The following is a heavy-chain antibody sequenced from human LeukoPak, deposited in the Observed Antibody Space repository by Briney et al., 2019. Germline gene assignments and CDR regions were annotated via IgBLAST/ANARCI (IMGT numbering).Heavy chain of an antibody. Sequence: GGSLRLSCAASGFTFSSYGMHWVRQAPGKGLEWVAVISYDGSNKYYADSVKGRFTISRDNAKNSLYLQMNSLRAEDTAVYYCARVGGSGWYGDFDYWGQGTLVTVSS. CDR1: GFTFSSYG. CDR3: ARVGGSGWYGDFDY. D-gene: IGHD6-19*01. J-gene: IGHJ4*02. CDR2: ISYDGSNK. V-gene: IGHV3-30*03.